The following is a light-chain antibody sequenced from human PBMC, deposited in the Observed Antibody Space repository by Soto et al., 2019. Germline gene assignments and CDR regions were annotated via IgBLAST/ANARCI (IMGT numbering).Light chain of an antibody. J-gene: IGKJ1*01. CDR2: GAS. Sequence: EIVMTQSPATLSVSPGERATLSCRASQSVSSNLAWYQQKPGQAPRLLIYGASTRATGIPARFSGSGSGTEFTLTISSLQSEXFAVXXXXXXNNWPRTFGQGTKVEIK. CDR3: XXXNNWPRT. V-gene: IGKV3-15*01. CDR1: QSVSSN.